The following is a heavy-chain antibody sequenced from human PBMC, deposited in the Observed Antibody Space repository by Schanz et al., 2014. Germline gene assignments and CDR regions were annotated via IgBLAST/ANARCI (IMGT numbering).Heavy chain of an antibody. Sequence: VQLVESGGYLVQPGGSLRLSCSASGFTFSSYAMHWVRQASGKGLEWVAAMSYDGSIKYYGDSVKGRFTISRDNSKNTLYLHMNTLRSEDTAVYYCAKDSTHIDIVLVPTAIDYWGQGTLVTVSS. CDR3: AKDSTHIDIVLVPTAIDY. D-gene: IGHD2-2*01. J-gene: IGHJ4*02. V-gene: IGHV3-30*04. CDR2: MSYDGSIK. CDR1: GFTFSSYA.